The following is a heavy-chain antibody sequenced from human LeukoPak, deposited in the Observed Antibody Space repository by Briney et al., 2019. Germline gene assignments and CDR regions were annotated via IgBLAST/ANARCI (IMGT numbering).Heavy chain of an antibody. V-gene: IGHV3-21*01. CDR2: ISSNSSYI. Sequence: GGSLRLSCAASGFTFSSYSMNWVRQAPGKGLEWVSSISSNSSYIYYADSVKGRFTISRDNAKNSLYLQMNSLRAEDTAVYYCARAGAYCSGGSCYSVRSYYYYGMDVWGQGTTVTVSS. D-gene: IGHD2-15*01. J-gene: IGHJ6*02. CDR3: ARAGAYCSGGSCYSVRSYYYYGMDV. CDR1: GFTFSSYS.